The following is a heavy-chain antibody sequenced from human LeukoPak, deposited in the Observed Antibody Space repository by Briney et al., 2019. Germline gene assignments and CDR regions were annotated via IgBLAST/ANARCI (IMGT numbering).Heavy chain of an antibody. J-gene: IGHJ5*02. CDR1: GYTFTSYD. CDR2: MNPNSGNT. V-gene: IGHV1-8*01. D-gene: IGHD3-3*01. CDR3: ARLGVVTYIYVGPNWFDP. Sequence: ASVKVSCKASGYTFTSYDINWVRQATGQGLEWMGWMNPNSGNTGYAQKFQGRVTMTRNTSISTAYMELSSLRSEDTAVYYCARLGVVTYIYVGPNWFDPWGQGTLVTVSS.